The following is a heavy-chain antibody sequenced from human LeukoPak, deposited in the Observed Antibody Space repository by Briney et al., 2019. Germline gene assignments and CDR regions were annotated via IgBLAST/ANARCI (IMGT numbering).Heavy chain of an antibody. J-gene: IGHJ4*02. CDR1: GFTFSNYW. CDR2: IKQDGSET. Sequence: GGSLRLFCAASGFTFSNYWMNWVRQAPGKGLEWVANIKQDGSETYYVDSVKGRFTISRDNAKNSLYLQMNSLRDEDTAAYYCARGGSGYSYGKIDSWGQGILVGVSS. D-gene: IGHD5-18*01. V-gene: IGHV3-7*01. CDR3: ARGGSGYSYGKIDS.